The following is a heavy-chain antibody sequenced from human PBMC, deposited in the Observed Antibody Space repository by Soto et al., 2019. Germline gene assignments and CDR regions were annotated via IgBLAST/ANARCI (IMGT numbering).Heavy chain of an antibody. CDR3: ARDNGRGQHSDLAC. D-gene: IGHD3-3*02. CDR2: IIPILGIA. J-gene: IGHJ4*02. V-gene: IGHV1-69*08. CDR1: GGTFSSYT. Sequence: QVQLVQSGAEVKKPGSSVKVSCKASGGTFSSYTISWVRQAPGQGLEWMGRIIPILGIANHAQKFQGRVTITADQSTSRAYMEQSSLRSEDTAVYYCARDNGRGQHSDLACWGQGTLVTVST.